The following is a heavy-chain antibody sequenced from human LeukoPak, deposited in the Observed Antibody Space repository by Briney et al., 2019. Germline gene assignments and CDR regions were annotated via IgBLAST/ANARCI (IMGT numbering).Heavy chain of an antibody. J-gene: IGHJ4*02. CDR2: IYYSGST. Sequence: PSETLSLTCTVSGGSISSYYWSWIRQPPGKGLEWIGYIYYSGSTNYNPSLKSRVTISVDTSKNQFSLKLSSVTAADTAVYYCASQLRYFDWLLRFDYWGQGTLVTVSS. CDR3: ASQLRYFDWLLRFDY. CDR1: GGSISSYY. V-gene: IGHV4-59*01. D-gene: IGHD3-9*01.